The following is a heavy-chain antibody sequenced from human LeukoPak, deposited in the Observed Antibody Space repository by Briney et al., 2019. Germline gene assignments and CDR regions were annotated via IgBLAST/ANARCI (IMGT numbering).Heavy chain of an antibody. V-gene: IGHV3-72*01. D-gene: IGHD3-10*01. J-gene: IGHJ4*02. CDR2: ARNRGNGYTT. CDR1: GFTFSDHY. Sequence: GGSLRLSCAASGFTFSDHYIDWVRQAQGQGLEWVGRARNRGNGYTTQYAASVKGRFTFSRDDSENTVYLQMNSLKTEDTAVYFCARIMRVDYGSYYFDYWGQGTLVTVSS. CDR3: ARIMRVDYGSYYFDY.